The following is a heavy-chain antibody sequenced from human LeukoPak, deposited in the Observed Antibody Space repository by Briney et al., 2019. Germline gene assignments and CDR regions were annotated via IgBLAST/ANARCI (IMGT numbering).Heavy chain of an antibody. V-gene: IGHV4-4*07. Sequence: SETLSLTCTVSGGSISSYYWSWIRQPAGKGLEWIGRIYTSGSTNYNPSLKSRVTMSVDTSKNQFSLKLSSVTAADTAVYYCARDRAYYDSSGHRYWGQGTLVTVSS. D-gene: IGHD3-22*01. CDR1: GGSISSYY. CDR2: IYTSGST. J-gene: IGHJ4*02. CDR3: ARDRAYYDSSGHRY.